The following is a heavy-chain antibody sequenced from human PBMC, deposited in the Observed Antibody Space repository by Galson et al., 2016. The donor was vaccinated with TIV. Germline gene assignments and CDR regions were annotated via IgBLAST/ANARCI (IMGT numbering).Heavy chain of an antibody. D-gene: IGHD2-21*02. CDR2: ISSSSGTI. CDR3: ARVSRPNGDNVCDS. Sequence: SLRLSCAASGFTFSDYAMNWVRQAPGKGLEWLSYISSSSGTIYYAKSVKGRLTISRDNAKKSLYLEMCSLRADDTALYYCARVSRPNGDNVCDSWGQGTLVIVSS. CDR1: GFTFSDYA. V-gene: IGHV3-48*04. J-gene: IGHJ4*02.